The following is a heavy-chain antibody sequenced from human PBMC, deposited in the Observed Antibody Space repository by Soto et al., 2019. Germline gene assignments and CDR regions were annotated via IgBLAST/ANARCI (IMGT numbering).Heavy chain of an antibody. CDR2: MNPKNGYT. J-gene: IGHJ6*02. CDR3: ARLYYFGSGSYAVKYYYSGLDV. Sequence: QVQLVQSGAEVKKPGASVKVSCKASGYTFTSYEIIWVRQATGQGLEWMGWMNPKNGYTDYAHKFQGRVTMTRSTSISTAYMEVSSLRSEDTAVYYCARLYYFGSGSYAVKYYYSGLDVWGQGTTVTVSS. V-gene: IGHV1-8*01. D-gene: IGHD3-10*01. CDR1: GYTFTSYE.